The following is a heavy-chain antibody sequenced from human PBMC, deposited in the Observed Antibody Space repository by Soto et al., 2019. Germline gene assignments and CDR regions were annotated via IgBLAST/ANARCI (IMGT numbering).Heavy chain of an antibody. CDR1: GGSSSSGGYS. Sequence: PSETLSIGCAVSGGSSSSGGYSWRWIRQPPGKGLEWIGYIYQSGSTYYNPSLNLKSRVTISVDRSKNQFSLKLSSVTAADTALYYCARGSGYSYGLDYWGQGTLVTVSS. V-gene: IGHV4-30-2*01. J-gene: IGHJ4*02. D-gene: IGHD5-18*01. CDR3: ARGSGYSYGLDY. CDR2: IYQSGST.